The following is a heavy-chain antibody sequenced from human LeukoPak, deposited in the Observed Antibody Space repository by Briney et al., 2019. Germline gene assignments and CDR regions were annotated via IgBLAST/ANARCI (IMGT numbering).Heavy chain of an antibody. D-gene: IGHD6-13*01. J-gene: IGHJ4*02. V-gene: IGHV3-48*03. CDR3: ARPGIAAAGIAFPFDY. CDR1: GFTFSSYE. CDR2: ISSSGSTI. Sequence: GGSLRLSCAASGFTFSSYEMNWVRQAPGKGLGWGSYISSSGSTIYYADSVKGRFTIPRDNAKNSLYLQMNSLRAEDTAVYYCARPGIAAAGIAFPFDYWGQGTLVTVSS.